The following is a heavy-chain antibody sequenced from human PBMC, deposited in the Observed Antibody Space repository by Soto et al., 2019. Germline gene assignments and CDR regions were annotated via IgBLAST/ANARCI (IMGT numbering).Heavy chain of an antibody. V-gene: IGHV4-39*01. CDR1: YRARTVSEVF. D-gene: IGHD4-4*01. CDR2: IANSGTA. J-gene: IGHJ4*02. Sequence: LSETLSLTYTASYRARTVSEVFWGWVRQPPGKALERLGKIANSGTAYFNPSLGTRVTFPVDTSKNQFSLTLYTVTAAGTAVYYCARTTGRHLDFWGQGILVTVS. CDR3: ARTTGRHLDF.